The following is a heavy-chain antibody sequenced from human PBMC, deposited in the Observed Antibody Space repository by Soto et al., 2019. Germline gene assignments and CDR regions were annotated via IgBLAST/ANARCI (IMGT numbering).Heavy chain of an antibody. V-gene: IGHV1-18*01. CDR1: GYIFVNYG. CDR2: ISTYSGNT. Sequence: QVQLVQSGDEVRKPGSSVKVSCKASGYIFVNYGIAWVRQAPGQGLEWMGWISTYSGNTHYASKVQGRLTMTTDTATSTAYMDLGSLTSDDPAVYYCAMVDNYVTPTPQDVWGQGTTVTVSS. J-gene: IGHJ6*02. D-gene: IGHD3-16*01. CDR3: AMVDNYVTPTPQDV.